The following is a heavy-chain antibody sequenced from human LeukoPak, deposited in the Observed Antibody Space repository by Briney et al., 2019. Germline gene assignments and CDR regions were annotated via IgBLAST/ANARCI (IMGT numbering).Heavy chain of an antibody. V-gene: IGHV3-7*01. D-gene: IGHD6-19*01. CDR1: GFTFSSYA. J-gene: IGHJ4*02. CDR3: ARVSGYSSGWYEGPYFDY. Sequence: GGSLRLSCAASGFTFSSYAMHWVRQAPGKGLEWVASIKQDGSEKYYVDSVKGRFTISRDNAKNSLYLQMNSLRAEDTAVYYCARVSGYSSGWYEGPYFDYWGQGTLVTVSS. CDR2: IKQDGSEK.